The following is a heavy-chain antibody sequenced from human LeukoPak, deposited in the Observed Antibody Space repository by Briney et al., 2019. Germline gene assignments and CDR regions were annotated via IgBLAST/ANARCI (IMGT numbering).Heavy chain of an antibody. CDR1: GYTFTGYY. CDR3: ARSFAYDSSGYYPPHPDY. CDR2: ITPNSGGT. Sequence: ASVKVSCKASGYTFTGYYMHWVRQAPGQGLEWMGRITPNSGGTNYAQKFQGRVTMTRDTSISTAYMELSRLRSDDTAVYYCARSFAYDSSGYYPPHPDYWGQGTLVTVSS. V-gene: IGHV1-2*06. D-gene: IGHD3-22*01. J-gene: IGHJ4*02.